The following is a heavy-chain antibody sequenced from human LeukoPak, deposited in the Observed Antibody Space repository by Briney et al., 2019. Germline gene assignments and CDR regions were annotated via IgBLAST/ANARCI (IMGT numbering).Heavy chain of an antibody. V-gene: IGHV1-18*01. D-gene: IGHD1-26*01. Sequence: ASVKVSCKASGYTFTSYGISWVRQAPGQGLEWMGWISAYNGNTNYAQKLQGRVTMTEDTSTDTAYMELSSLRSEDTAVYYCARGMYSGSYEGAFDIWGQGTMVTVSS. CDR2: ISAYNGNT. CDR3: ARGMYSGSYEGAFDI. CDR1: GYTFTSYG. J-gene: IGHJ3*02.